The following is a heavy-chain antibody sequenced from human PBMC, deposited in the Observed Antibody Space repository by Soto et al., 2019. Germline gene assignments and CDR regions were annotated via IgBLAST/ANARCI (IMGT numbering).Heavy chain of an antibody. CDR2: INHSGST. CDR1: GGSFSGYY. Sequence: QVQLQQWGAGLLKPSETLSLTCAVYGGSFSGYYWSWIRQPPGKGLEWIGEINHSGSTNYNPSLKRRVTLSVDTSKCPFSLRLRSVTAADTAVYYCARSAAGSRQFDPWGQGALVTVSS. CDR3: ARSAAGSRQFDP. V-gene: IGHV4-34*01. J-gene: IGHJ5*02. D-gene: IGHD6-13*01.